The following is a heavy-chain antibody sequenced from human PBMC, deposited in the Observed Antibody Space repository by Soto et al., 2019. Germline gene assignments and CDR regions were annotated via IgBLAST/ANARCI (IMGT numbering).Heavy chain of an antibody. CDR1: GGSFSGYY. Sequence: SETLSLTCAVYGGSFSGYYWSWIRQPPGKGLEWIGEINHSGSTNYNPSLKSRVTISVDTSKNQFSLKLSSVTAANTAVYYCARRGKFQHIVVVTATPGGMDVWGQGTTVTVSS. V-gene: IGHV4-34*01. CDR3: ARRGKFQHIVVVTATPGGMDV. J-gene: IGHJ6*02. CDR2: INHSGST. D-gene: IGHD2-21*02.